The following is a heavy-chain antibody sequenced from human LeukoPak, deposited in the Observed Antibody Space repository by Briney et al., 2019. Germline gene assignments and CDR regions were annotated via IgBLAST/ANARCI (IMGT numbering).Heavy chain of an antibody. CDR2: IIPIFGTA. D-gene: IGHD5-24*01. J-gene: IGHJ4*02. CDR3: ARGLVEMATIRTVAPYYFDY. V-gene: IGHV1-69*06. Sequence: ASVKVSCKASGGTFSSYAISWVRQAPGQGLEWMGGIIPIFGTANYAQKFQGRVTITADKSTSTAYMELSSLRSEDTAVYYCARGLVEMATIRTVAPYYFDYWGQGTLVTVSS. CDR1: GGTFSSYA.